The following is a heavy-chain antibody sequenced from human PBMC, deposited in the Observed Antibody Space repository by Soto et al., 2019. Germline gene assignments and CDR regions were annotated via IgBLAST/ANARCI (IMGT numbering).Heavy chain of an antibody. V-gene: IGHV1-18*01. J-gene: IGHJ6*02. CDR3: VMVDNYVTPTPQDV. CDR1: GYIFVNYG. D-gene: IGHD3-16*01. Sequence: QVQLVQSGDEVKKPGASVKVSCKASGYIFVNYGIAWARQAPGQGLEWMGWISPYTGNTHSATKVQGRLTMTTDTSTSTAYMDRGSLTSDDTAVYYCVMVDNYVTPTPQDVWGQGTTVTVSS. CDR2: ISPYTGNT.